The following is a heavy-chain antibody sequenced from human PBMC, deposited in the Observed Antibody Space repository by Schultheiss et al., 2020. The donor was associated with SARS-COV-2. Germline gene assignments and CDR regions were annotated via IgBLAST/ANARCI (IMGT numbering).Heavy chain of an antibody. D-gene: IGHD1-26*01. V-gene: IGHV3-15*01. CDR3: ARDLPSGRGTFFPDY. J-gene: IGHJ4*02. CDR2: IKSKTDGGTT. CDR1: GFTFSNAW. Sequence: GESLKISCAASGFTFSNAWMTWVRQAPGRGLEWVGRIKSKTDGGTTDYAAPVKGRFTISRDDSKNTLYLQMNSLRAEDTAVYYCARDLPSGRGTFFPDYWGQGTLVTVSS.